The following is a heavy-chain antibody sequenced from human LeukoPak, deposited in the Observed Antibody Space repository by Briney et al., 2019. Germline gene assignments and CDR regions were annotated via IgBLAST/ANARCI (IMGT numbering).Heavy chain of an antibody. V-gene: IGHV3-9*01. CDR3: AKGARSSSGYTTD. J-gene: IGHJ4*02. Sequence: PGGSLRLSCVASGFTFDDYVMHWVRQAPGKGLEWVAGINWNSVSAVYADSLKGRLTISRDNANNSLFLQMNSLKTEDTAFYYCAKGARSSSGYTTDWGQGMLVTVSS. CDR2: INWNSVSA. D-gene: IGHD3-22*01. CDR1: GFTFDDYV.